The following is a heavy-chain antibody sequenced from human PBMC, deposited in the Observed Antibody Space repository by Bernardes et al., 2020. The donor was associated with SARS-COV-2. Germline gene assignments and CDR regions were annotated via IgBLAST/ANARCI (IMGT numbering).Heavy chain of an antibody. D-gene: IGHD5-18*01. CDR1: GYTFTSYD. Sequence: ASVKVSCKASGYTFTSYDINWVRQATGQGLEWMGWMNPNSGNTGYAQKFQGRVTMTRNTSISTAYMELSSLRSEDTAVYYCATLGDTAMAKDYWGQGTLVTVSS. V-gene: IGHV1-8*01. J-gene: IGHJ4*02. CDR3: ATLGDTAMAKDY. CDR2: MNPNSGNT.